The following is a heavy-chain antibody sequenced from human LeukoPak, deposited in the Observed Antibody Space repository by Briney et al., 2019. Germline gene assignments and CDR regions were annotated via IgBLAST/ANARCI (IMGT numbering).Heavy chain of an antibody. Sequence: LRLSCEVSGSTFRNAWMSWVRQAPGKGLEWIGYIYHSGSTDYNSSLKSRVTISGDTSKKQFSLKVSSVTAADTAVYYCARGFRGASFDYWGQGTLVTVSS. V-gene: IGHV4-59*01. CDR3: ARGFRGASFDY. CDR1: GSTFRNAW. D-gene: IGHD1-26*01. J-gene: IGHJ4*02. CDR2: IYHSGST.